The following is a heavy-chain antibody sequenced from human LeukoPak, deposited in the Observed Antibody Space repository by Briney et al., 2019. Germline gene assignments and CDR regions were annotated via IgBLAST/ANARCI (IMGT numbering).Heavy chain of an antibody. CDR2: IRYDGSNK. CDR3: AKAGSPEGSFDY. V-gene: IGHV3-30*02. Sequence: GGSLRLSRAASGFTFSSYGMHWVRQAPGKGLEWVAFIRYDGSNKYYADSVKGRFTISRDNSKNTLYLQMNSLRAEDTAVYYCAKAGSPEGSFDYWGQGTLVTVSS. CDR1: GFTFSSYG. J-gene: IGHJ4*02. D-gene: IGHD3-10*01.